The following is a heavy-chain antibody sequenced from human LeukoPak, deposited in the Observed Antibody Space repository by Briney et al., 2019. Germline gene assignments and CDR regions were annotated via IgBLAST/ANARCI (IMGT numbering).Heavy chain of an antibody. D-gene: IGHD6-13*01. Sequence: ASVKVSCKASGYTFTSYYMHWVRQAPGQGLEWIGIINPSGGSTSYAQKFQGRVTMTRDMSTSTVYMDLSSLRSEDTAVYYCASGRSIAAAGTSGYYYYMDVWGKGTTVTVSS. CDR2: INPSGGST. J-gene: IGHJ6*03. CDR1: GYTFTSYY. V-gene: IGHV1-46*01. CDR3: ASGRSIAAAGTSGYYYYMDV.